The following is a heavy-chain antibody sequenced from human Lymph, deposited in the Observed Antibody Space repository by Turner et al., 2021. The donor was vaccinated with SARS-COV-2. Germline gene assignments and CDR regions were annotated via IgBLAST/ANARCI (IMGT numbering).Heavy chain of an antibody. CDR3: ARDFRFEELAAADH. CDR1: GFIFSSYG. CDR2: IWYDGGNK. V-gene: IGHV3-33*08. Sequence: VQLVESGGAVVQRGRSLSLPCTLSGFIFSSYGMLGVRRAAGKGLEWVAIIWYDGGNKLYADSMKGRFTISKDNSKNTLNLQMDSMGADDRAVYDCARDFRFEELAAADHWGQGTLVTVSS. D-gene: IGHD3-10*01. J-gene: IGHJ4*02.